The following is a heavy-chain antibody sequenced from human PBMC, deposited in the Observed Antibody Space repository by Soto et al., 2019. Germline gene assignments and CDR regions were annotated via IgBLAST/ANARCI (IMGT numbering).Heavy chain of an antibody. CDR1: GFXFSSYV. CDR2: ISYDGSNK. Sequence: XLRLSCAASGFXFSSYVVHWVRQAPGNGLELVAVISYDGSNKYYADSVKGTFTISRDNSKNTLYLQMKSLRAEDKAVYYCPKDLGNIVVVVAATLPYYSGMDVWGRGTTVNVS. CDR3: PKDLGNIVVVVAATLPYYSGMDV. D-gene: IGHD2-15*01. V-gene: IGHV3-30*18. J-gene: IGHJ6*02.